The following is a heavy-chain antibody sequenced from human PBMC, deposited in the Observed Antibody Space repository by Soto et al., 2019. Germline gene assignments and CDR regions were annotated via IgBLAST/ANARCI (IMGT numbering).Heavy chain of an antibody. CDR3: AIWYGNHYFGLDV. V-gene: IGHV3-48*01. D-gene: IGHD6-13*01. Sequence: VQLVESGGALVQPGGSLRLPCAASGYSFDAYIMNWVRQAPGKGLEWVSSINPRGLTKFYADSVRGRFTISRDDARSSLFLQMNNLRAEDTSVYYCAIWYGNHYFGLDVWGQGTTVTVSS. CDR2: INPRGLTK. J-gene: IGHJ6*02. CDR1: GYSFDAYI.